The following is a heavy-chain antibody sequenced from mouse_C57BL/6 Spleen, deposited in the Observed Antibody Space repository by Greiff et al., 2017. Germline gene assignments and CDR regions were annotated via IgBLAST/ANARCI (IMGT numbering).Heavy chain of an antibody. CDR3: ASLYGNYFDY. Sequence: QVQLQQPGAELVMPGASVKLSCKASGYTFTSYWMHWVKQRPGQGLAWIGEIDPSDSYTNYNQKFKGKSTLTVDKSSSTAYMQLSSLTSEDSAVYYCASLYGNYFDYWGQGTTLTVSS. CDR2: IDPSDSYT. J-gene: IGHJ2*01. D-gene: IGHD2-1*01. V-gene: IGHV1-69*01. CDR1: GYTFTSYW.